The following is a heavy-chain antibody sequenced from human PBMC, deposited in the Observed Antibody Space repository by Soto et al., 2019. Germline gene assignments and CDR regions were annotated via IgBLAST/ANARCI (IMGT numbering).Heavy chain of an antibody. V-gene: IGHV4-59*01. Sequence: SEILSLTCTVSGGSISSYYWSWIRQPPGKGLEWIGYIYYSGSTNYNPSLKSRVTISVDTSKNQFSLKLSSVTAADTAVYYCARLYYDSSGSPYYFDYWGQGTLVTVSS. D-gene: IGHD3-22*01. CDR1: GGSISSYY. CDR2: IYYSGST. J-gene: IGHJ4*02. CDR3: ARLYYDSSGSPYYFDY.